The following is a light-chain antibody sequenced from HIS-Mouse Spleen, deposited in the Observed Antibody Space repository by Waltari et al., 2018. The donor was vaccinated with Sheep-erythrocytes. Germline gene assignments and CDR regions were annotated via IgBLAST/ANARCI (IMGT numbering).Light chain of an antibody. J-gene: IGKJ4*01. CDR2: AAS. CDR3: QQSYSTPPLT. CDR1: QSISSY. V-gene: IGKV1-39*01. Sequence: DIQMTQSPSSLSASVGDRVTITGRASQSISSYLNWYQQKPGRAPKLLIYAASSLQSGVPSRFSGSGSGTDFTLTSSSLQPEDFATYYCQQSYSTPPLTFGGGTKVEIK.